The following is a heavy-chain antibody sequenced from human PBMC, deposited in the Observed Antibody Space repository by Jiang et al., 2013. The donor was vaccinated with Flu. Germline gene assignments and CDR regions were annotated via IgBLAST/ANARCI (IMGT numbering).Heavy chain of an antibody. CDR3: ARGLKDYSGRVYYLDY. Sequence: GAEVKKPGASMRVSCKASGYTFSSYAIHWARQAPGQRLEWMGWINAGNGNTKYSQKFQGRVTITSDTSASTAYMDLSSLRSEDTAVYFCARGLKDYSGRVYYLDYWGQGTLVTVSS. J-gene: IGHJ4*02. V-gene: IGHV1-3*01. CDR1: GYTFSSYA. CDR2: INAGNGNT. D-gene: IGHD4-11*01.